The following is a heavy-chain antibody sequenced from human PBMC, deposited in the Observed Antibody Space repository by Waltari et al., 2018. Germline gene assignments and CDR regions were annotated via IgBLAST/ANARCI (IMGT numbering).Heavy chain of an antibody. CDR3: ARVKDTAMGD. CDR2: INPISGGT. CDR1: GYTFTGYY. D-gene: IGHD5-18*01. Sequence: QVQLVQSGAEVKKPGASVKVSCKASGYTFTGYYMHWVRQAPGQGLEWMGWINPISGGTNYAQKFQGRVTMTRDTSISTAYMELSRLRSDDTAVYYCARVKDTAMGDWGQGTLVTVSS. J-gene: IGHJ4*02. V-gene: IGHV1-2*02.